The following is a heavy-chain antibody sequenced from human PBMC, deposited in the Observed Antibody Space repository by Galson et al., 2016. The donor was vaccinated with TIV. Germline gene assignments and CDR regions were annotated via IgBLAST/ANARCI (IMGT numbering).Heavy chain of an antibody. J-gene: IGHJ6*02. CDR3: ARAFTGNYGMDV. CDR2: IYHSGST. CDR1: GGSISSGGYS. Sequence: TLSLTCAVSGGSISSGGYSWSWIRQPPGKGLEWIGYIYHSGSTYYNPSLKSRVTISVDTSKNQFSLKASSVTAADTAVYYCARAFTGNYGMDVWGQGTTVTVSS. V-gene: IGHV4-30-2*01. D-gene: IGHD3-10*01.